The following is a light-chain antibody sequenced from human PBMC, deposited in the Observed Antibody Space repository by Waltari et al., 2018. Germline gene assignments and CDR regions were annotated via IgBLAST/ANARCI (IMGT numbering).Light chain of an antibody. CDR2: EVS. CDR1: SSDVGGYDY. V-gene: IGLV2-8*01. CDR3: SSYGGGNRFVL. Sequence: QSALTPHPSASGSPGPSVTVSCTGTSSDVGGYDYVPWYQHPPGKAPKLLIFEVSKRPSGVPDRFSGSKFGNTASLTVSGLQAEDEADYFCSSYGGGNRFVLFGGGTRLTVL. J-gene: IGLJ2*01.